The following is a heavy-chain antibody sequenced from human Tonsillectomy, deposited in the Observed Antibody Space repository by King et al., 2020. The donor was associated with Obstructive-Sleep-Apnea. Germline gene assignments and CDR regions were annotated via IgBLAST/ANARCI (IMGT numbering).Heavy chain of an antibody. J-gene: IGHJ4*02. Sequence: VQLVESGGGVVQPGRSLRLSCAASGFAFSNYGMHWVRQAPGKGLEWVAVISYDGSNNYYADSVKGRFTISRDNSKNTLYLQMNSLRVEDTAVYYCAKAQYPTSWSPPFDYWGQGTLVTVSS. V-gene: IGHV3-30*18. CDR2: ISYDGSNN. D-gene: IGHD2-2*01. CDR3: AKAQYPTSWSPPFDY. CDR1: GFAFSNYG.